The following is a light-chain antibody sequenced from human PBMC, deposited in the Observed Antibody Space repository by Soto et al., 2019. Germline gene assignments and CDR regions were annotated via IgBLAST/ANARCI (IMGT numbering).Light chain of an antibody. Sequence: VVRTECPATLSVTPGERATLSCRASQSVSSNLAWYQQKPGQAPRLLIYGASTRATGIPARFSGSGSGTEFTLTISSLQSEDFAVYYCQQYNNWPPWTFGQGTKVEIK. CDR1: QSVSSN. CDR2: GAS. V-gene: IGKV3-15*01. J-gene: IGKJ1*01. CDR3: QQYNNWPPWT.